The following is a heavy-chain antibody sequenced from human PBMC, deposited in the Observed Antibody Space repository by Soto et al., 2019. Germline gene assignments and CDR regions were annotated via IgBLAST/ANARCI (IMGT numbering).Heavy chain of an antibody. Sequence: GGSLRLSCAASGFTFSGYAMSWVRQAPGKGLEWVSAISGSGGSTYYADSVKGRFTISRDNSKNTLYLQMNSLRAEDTAVYYCAKVHWSGGWYYYYYGMDVWGQGTTVTVSS. J-gene: IGHJ6*02. CDR1: GFTFSGYA. V-gene: IGHV3-23*01. D-gene: IGHD6-19*01. CDR3: AKVHWSGGWYYYYYGMDV. CDR2: ISGSGGST.